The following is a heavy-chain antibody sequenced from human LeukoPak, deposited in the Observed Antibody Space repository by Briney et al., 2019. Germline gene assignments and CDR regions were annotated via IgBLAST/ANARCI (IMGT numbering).Heavy chain of an antibody. CDR2: IYSGGST. V-gene: IGHV3-53*01. CDR1: GFTVSSNY. Sequence: GRSLRLSCAASGFTVSSNYMSWVRQAPGKGLEWVSVIYSGGSTYYADSVKGRFTISRDNSKNTLYLQMNSLRAEDTAVYYCATLRDGYNYAFDTWGQGTMVTVSS. J-gene: IGHJ3*02. D-gene: IGHD5-24*01. CDR3: ATLRDGYNYAFDT.